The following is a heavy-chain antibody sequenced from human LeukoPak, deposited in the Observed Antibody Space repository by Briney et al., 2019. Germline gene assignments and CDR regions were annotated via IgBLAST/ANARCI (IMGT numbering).Heavy chain of an antibody. V-gene: IGHV1-8*03. CDR2: MNPNSGNT. Sequence: ASVKVSCKASGYTFTSYDINWVRQATGQGLEWMGWMNPNSGNTGYAQKFQGRVTITRNTSISTAYMELSSLRSEDTAVYYCARGLRYCSGTSCYYYWGQGTLVTVSS. J-gene: IGHJ4*02. D-gene: IGHD2-2*01. CDR1: GYTFTSYD. CDR3: ARGLRYCSGTSCYYY.